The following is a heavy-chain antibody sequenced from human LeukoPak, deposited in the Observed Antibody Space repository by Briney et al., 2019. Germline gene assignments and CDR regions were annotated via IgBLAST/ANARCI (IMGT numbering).Heavy chain of an antibody. Sequence: SETLALTCTVSGGSISSSTYYWAWIRQPPGQGLEYIGSIYYSGNTYYNPSLKSRVTMAVDTSKNQFSLKLSSVTAADTAVYYCATIAAAAARGFFDYWVQGTLVTVSS. CDR2: IYYSGNT. CDR3: ATIAAAAARGFFDY. D-gene: IGHD6-13*01. CDR1: GGSISSSTYY. J-gene: IGHJ4*02. V-gene: IGHV4-39*01.